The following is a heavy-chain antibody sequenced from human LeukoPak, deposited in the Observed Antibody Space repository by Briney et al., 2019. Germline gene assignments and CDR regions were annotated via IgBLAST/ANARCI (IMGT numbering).Heavy chain of an antibody. V-gene: IGHV3-30*04. J-gene: IGHJ6*04. CDR1: GFTFSSYA. CDR3: ARENDYVWGSYRAYYYGMDV. Sequence: GGSLRLSCAASGFTFSSYAMHWVRQAPGKGLEWVAVISYDGSNEYYADSVKGRFTISRDNSKNTLYLQMNSLRAEDTAVYYCARENDYVWGSYRAYYYGMDVWGKGTTVTVSS. CDR2: ISYDGSNE. D-gene: IGHD3-16*02.